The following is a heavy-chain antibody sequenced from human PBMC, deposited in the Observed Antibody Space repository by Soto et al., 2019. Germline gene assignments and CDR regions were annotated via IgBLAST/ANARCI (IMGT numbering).Heavy chain of an antibody. J-gene: IGHJ6*02. D-gene: IGHD2-15*01. CDR2: IYGGDST. CDR3: ARVDSVDYYYGMDV. Sequence: EVQLVESGGGLIQPGGSLRLSCAASGFTVSYFYMNWVRQAPGKGLEWVSVIYGGDSTYYADSVKGRFTTPRDSSKNTVYLKMNSLRAEDTAVYYCARVDSVDYYYGMDVWGQGATVTVSS. CDR1: GFTVSYFY. V-gene: IGHV3-53*01.